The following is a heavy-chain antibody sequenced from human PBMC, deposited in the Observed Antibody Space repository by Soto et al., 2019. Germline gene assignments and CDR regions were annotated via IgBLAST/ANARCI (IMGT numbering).Heavy chain of an antibody. J-gene: IGHJ4*02. CDR2: ISAYNGNT. CDR3: ARSYYGSGSYSH. D-gene: IGHD3-10*01. V-gene: IGHV1-18*01. Sequence: ASVKVSCKASGYTFTSYGISWVRQAPGQGLEWMGWISAYNGNTNYAQKLQGRVTMTTDTSTSTAYMELRSLRSDDTAVYFGARSYYGSGSYSHWGQRNLVTVSS. CDR1: GYTFTSYG.